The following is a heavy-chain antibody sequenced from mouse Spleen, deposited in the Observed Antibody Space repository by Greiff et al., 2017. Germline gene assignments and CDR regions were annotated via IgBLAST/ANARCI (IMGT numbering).Heavy chain of an antibody. CDR3: ARGGGLYGADWYFDV. CDR2: IYPRSGNT. V-gene: IGHV1-81*01. CDR1: GYTFTSYG. D-gene: IGHD1-1*02. J-gene: IGHJ1*01. Sequence: VQLQQSGAELARPGASVKLSCKASGYTFTSYGISWVKQRTGQGLEWIGEIYPRSGNTYYNEKFKGKATLTADKSSSTAYMELRSLTSEDSAVYFCARGGGLYGADWYFDVWGAGTTVTVSS.